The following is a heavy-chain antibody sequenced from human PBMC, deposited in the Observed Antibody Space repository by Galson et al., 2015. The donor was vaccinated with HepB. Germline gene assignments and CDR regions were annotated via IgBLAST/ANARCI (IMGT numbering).Heavy chain of an antibody. Sequence: SVKVSCKASGYTFTSYYMHWVRQAPGQGLEWMGIINPSGGSTSYAQKFQGRVTMTRDTSTSTVYMELSSLRSEDTAVYYCARDFSSSWGPREYYFDYWGQGTLVTVSS. CDR1: GYTFTSYY. J-gene: IGHJ4*02. V-gene: IGHV1-46*01. CDR3: ARDFSSSWGPREYYFDY. D-gene: IGHD6-13*01. CDR2: INPSGGST.